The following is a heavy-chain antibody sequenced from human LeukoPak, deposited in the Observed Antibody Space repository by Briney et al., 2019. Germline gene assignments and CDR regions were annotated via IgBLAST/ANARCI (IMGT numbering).Heavy chain of an antibody. CDR2: IYYSGST. J-gene: IGHJ5*02. CDR1: GGSISSGGYY. V-gene: IGHV4-31*03. Sequence: SETLSLTCTVSGGSISSGGYYGSWIRQHPGRGLEWIGYIYYSGSTYYNPSLKRRVTISVDTSKNQFSLKPSSVTAADTAVYYCARDVVVGSGSYYTPYNWFDPWGQGTLVTVSS. CDR3: ARDVVVGSGSYYTPYNWFDP. D-gene: IGHD3-10*01.